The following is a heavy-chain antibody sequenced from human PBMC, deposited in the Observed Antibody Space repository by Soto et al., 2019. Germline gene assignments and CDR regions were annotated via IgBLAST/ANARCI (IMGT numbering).Heavy chain of an antibody. CDR1: GFTFTSYG. D-gene: IGHD3-10*01. CDR3: VSDRGYGHASVPYS. Sequence: QAHLVESGGGVVQPGRSLRLSCAASGFTFTSYGMHWVRQAPGPRLEWVAVISYDGGLQHYADSVKGRFTISRDNSKNMVLLQMNILRAEDTAVYYCVSDRGYGHASVPYSWGQGTLVSVSS. CDR2: ISYDGGLQ. V-gene: IGHV3-30*03. J-gene: IGHJ4*02.